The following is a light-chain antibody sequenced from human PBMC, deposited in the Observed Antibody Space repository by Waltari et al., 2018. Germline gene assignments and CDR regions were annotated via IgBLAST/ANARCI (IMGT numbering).Light chain of an antibody. Sequence: EILMTQSPATLSVSPGERATLSCRASLSVDIYLAWYQVKPGHPPRLLIFDASTRATGVPDTFRGTGSGTEFTLTISSLQSVDFAVYYCQQYDSWPLTFGGGTKVEI. J-gene: IGKJ4*01. CDR1: LSVDIY. CDR2: DAS. V-gene: IGKV3-15*01. CDR3: QQYDSWPLT.